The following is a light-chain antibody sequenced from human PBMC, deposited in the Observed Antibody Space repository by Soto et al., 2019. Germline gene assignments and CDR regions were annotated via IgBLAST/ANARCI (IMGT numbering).Light chain of an antibody. J-gene: IGLJ2*01. CDR3: AAWDDSLNGLV. Sequence: QSVLTQPPSASGTPGQRATISCSGSSSNIGSNTVNWYQQIPGTAPKLLIYSNNQRPSGVPDRFSGSKSGTSASLASSGLQSEDEAEYYCAAWDDSLNGLVFGGGTKLTVL. V-gene: IGLV1-44*01. CDR1: SSNIGSNT. CDR2: SNN.